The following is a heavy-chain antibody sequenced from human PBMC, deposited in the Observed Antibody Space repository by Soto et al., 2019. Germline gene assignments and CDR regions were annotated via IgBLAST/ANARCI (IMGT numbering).Heavy chain of an antibody. CDR2: IIPILGIA. CDR3: ARDPQYYGSGSYYNAYDY. J-gene: IGHJ4*02. V-gene: IGHV1-69*04. CDR1: GGTFSSYT. D-gene: IGHD3-10*01. Sequence: ASVKVSCKASGGTFSSYTISWVRQAPGQGLEWMGRIIPILGIANYAQKFQGRVTITADKSTSTAYMELSSLRSEDTAVYYCARDPQYYGSGSYYNAYDYWGQGTLVTVSS.